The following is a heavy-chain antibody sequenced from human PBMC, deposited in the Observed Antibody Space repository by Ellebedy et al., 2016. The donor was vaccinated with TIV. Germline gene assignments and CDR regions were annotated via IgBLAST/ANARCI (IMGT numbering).Heavy chain of an antibody. Sequence: GGSLRLXXAASNFAFRTYLIHWVRQSPGKGLVWVSHMNFDGSDRTYADSVKGRFTISRDNARNTLYLQMNSLRAEDTAVYYCTDLNEYWGQGTLVTVSS. J-gene: IGHJ4*02. CDR1: NFAFRTYL. V-gene: IGHV3-74*03. CDR2: MNFDGSDR. CDR3: TDLNEY.